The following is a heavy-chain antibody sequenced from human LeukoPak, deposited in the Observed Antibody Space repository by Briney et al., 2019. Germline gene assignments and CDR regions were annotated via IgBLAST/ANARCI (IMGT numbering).Heavy chain of an antibody. Sequence: GGSLRLSCAASGFTFSNYAMTWVRQAPGKGLEWVAVISGGGGSTYYAGSVKGRFTISRDNSKNTLYLQMNSLRAEDTAVYYCAKDQSGSGSYYLYYGMDVWGQGTTVTASS. CDR3: AKDQSGSGSYYLYYGMDV. J-gene: IGHJ6*02. CDR2: ISGGGGST. D-gene: IGHD3-10*01. V-gene: IGHV3-23*01. CDR1: GFTFSNYA.